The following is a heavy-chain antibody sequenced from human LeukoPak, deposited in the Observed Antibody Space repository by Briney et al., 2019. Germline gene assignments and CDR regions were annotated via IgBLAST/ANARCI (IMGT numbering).Heavy chain of an antibody. V-gene: IGHV1-69*05. CDR2: IIPIFGTA. CDR1: GGTFSSYA. CDR3: ARAWYYDILTGYYHFDY. D-gene: IGHD3-9*01. Sequence: GSSVKVSCKASGGTFSSYAISWVRQAPGQGLEWMGGIIPIFGTANYAQKFQGRVTITTDESTSTAYMELSSLRSEDTAVYYCARAWYYDILTGYYHFDYWGQGTLVTVSS. J-gene: IGHJ4*02.